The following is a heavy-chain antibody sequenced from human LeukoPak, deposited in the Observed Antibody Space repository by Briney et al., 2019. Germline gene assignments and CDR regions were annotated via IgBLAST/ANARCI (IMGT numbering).Heavy chain of an antibody. Sequence: SETLSLTCTVSGGSISSYYWSWIRQPAGKGLEWIGRIYTSGSTYHNPSLKSRVTISVDTSKNQFSLKLSSVTAADTAVYYCARVWIAAGGRGNDYWGQGTLVTVSS. CDR3: ARVWIAAGGRGNDY. CDR1: GGSISSYY. V-gene: IGHV4-4*07. J-gene: IGHJ4*02. D-gene: IGHD6-13*01. CDR2: IYTSGST.